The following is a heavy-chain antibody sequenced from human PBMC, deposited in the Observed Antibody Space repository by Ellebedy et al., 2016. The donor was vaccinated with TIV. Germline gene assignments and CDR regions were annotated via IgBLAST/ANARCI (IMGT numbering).Heavy chain of an antibody. CDR3: ARDRVVTAMRYYYYGMDV. J-gene: IGHJ6*02. V-gene: IGHV3-53*01. Sequence: GGSLRLSXAASGFTVSSNYMSWARQAPGKGLEWVSVIYSGGSTYYADSVKGRFTISRDNSKNTLYLQMNSLRAEDTAVYYCARDRVVTAMRYYYYGMDVWGQGTTVTVSS. CDR2: IYSGGST. CDR1: GFTVSSNY. D-gene: IGHD2-21*02.